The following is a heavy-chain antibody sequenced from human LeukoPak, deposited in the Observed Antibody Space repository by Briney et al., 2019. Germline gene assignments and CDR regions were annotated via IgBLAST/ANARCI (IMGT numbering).Heavy chain of an antibody. D-gene: IGHD2-15*01. V-gene: IGHV4-59*01. CDR2: VYYSGST. Sequence: SETLSLTCTVSGGSISTYYWTWLRQPPGKGLEWIGYVYYSGSTNYNPSLKSRVTISVDTSKNQFSLKLTSVTAADTAVYYCARAYCSGGSCYSSRGMFDPWGQGTLVTVSS. CDR1: GGSISTYY. J-gene: IGHJ5*02. CDR3: ARAYCSGGSCYSSRGMFDP.